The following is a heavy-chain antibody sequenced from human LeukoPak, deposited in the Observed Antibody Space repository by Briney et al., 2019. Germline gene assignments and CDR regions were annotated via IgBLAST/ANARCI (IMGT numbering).Heavy chain of an antibody. CDR2: INTNTGNP. CDR3: ARVTQPGYSSSWFHFDY. V-gene: IGHV7-4-1*02. D-gene: IGHD6-13*01. J-gene: IGHJ4*02. CDR1: GYTFTSYA. Sequence: ASVKVSCKASGYTFTSYAMNWVRQAPGQGLEWMGWINTNTGNPTYAQGFTGRFVFSLDTSVSTAYLQISSLKAEDTAVYYCARVTQPGYSSSWFHFDYWGQGTLVTVSS.